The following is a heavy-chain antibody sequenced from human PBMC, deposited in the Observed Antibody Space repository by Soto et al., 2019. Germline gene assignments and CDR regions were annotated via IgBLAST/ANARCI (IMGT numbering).Heavy chain of an antibody. CDR2: IIPIFGTA. Sequence: SVKVYCKAAGVTLSIYASSWGRQDPGQGLEWMGGIIPIFGTANYAQKFQGRVTITADESTSTAYMELSSLRSEDTAVYYCARDSMRLYCGGDCYAFDIWGQGTMVTVSS. J-gene: IGHJ3*02. CDR1: GVTLSIYA. CDR3: ARDSMRLYCGGDCYAFDI. D-gene: IGHD2-21*02. V-gene: IGHV1-69*13.